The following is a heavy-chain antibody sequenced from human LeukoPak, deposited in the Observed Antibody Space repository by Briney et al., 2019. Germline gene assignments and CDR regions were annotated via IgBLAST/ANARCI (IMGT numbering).Heavy chain of an antibody. CDR1: GGTFSSYA. CDR2: INPNSGGT. Sequence: ASVKVSCKASGGTFSSYAISWVRQAPGQGLEWMGWINPNSGGTNYAQKFQGRVTMTRDTSISTAYMELSRLRSDDTAVYYCARDGRQDYWGQGTLVTVSS. D-gene: IGHD1-26*01. V-gene: IGHV1-2*02. J-gene: IGHJ4*02. CDR3: ARDGRQDY.